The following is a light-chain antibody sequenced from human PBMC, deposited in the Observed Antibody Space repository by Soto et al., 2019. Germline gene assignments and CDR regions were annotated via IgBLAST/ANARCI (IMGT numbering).Light chain of an antibody. CDR3: QQYRMSPNT. CDR1: QSVSSY. V-gene: IGKV3-20*01. CDR2: GAS. Sequence: EMVLTQSPATLSLSPGERAALSFRASQSVSSYLAWYQQKPGQAPRLLIYGASTRATGIPDRFSGSGSGTDFSLTIRGLKPEDFAVYYCQQYRMSPNTFGQGTRLEIK. J-gene: IGKJ5*01.